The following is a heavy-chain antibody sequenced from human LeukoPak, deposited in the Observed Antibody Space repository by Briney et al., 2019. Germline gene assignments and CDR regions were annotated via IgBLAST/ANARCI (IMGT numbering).Heavy chain of an antibody. Sequence: GGSLRLSCAASGFTFSDYYMSWIRQAPGKGLEWVSYISSSSYTNYADSVKGRFTISRDNAKNSLYLQMNCLRAEDTAVYYCARDALWDYHSSGYTPFDYWGQGTLVTVSS. CDR3: ARDALWDYHSSGYTPFDY. D-gene: IGHD3-22*01. J-gene: IGHJ4*02. CDR1: GFTFSDYY. CDR2: ISSSSYT. V-gene: IGHV3-11*05.